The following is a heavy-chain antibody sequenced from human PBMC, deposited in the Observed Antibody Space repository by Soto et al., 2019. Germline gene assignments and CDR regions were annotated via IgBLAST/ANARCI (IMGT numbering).Heavy chain of an antibody. CDR3: AKGRGGSGSLTPRVDF. CDR1: GFTFNNYA. J-gene: IGHJ4*02. Sequence: EVQLLESGGGLVQPGGSLRLSCAASGFTFNNYAMTWVRQAPGKGLEWVSAISGGGDTTSYADSVKGRFTVSRDGSKNTLYLEVGSLGAEDTALYYCAKGRGGSGSLTPRVDFWGQGTLVTVSS. CDR2: ISGGGDTT. D-gene: IGHD3-10*01. V-gene: IGHV3-23*01.